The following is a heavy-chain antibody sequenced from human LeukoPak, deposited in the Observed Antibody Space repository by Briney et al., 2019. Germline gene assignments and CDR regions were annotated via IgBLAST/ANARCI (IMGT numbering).Heavy chain of an antibody. CDR3: AKAIAWQNFDY. Sequence: GGSLRLSCAASGFTFSSYGMHWVRQAPGKGLEWVSGISGNGGATYYADPVKGRFTISRDNSKNTLYLQMNSLRAEDTAVYFCAKAIAWQNFDYWGQGTLVIVSS. J-gene: IGHJ4*02. CDR2: ISGNGGAT. CDR1: GFTFSSYG. V-gene: IGHV3-23*01.